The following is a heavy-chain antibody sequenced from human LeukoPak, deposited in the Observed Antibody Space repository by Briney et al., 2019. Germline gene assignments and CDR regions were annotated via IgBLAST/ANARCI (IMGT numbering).Heavy chain of an antibody. CDR1: GFTFDDYG. CDR3: AKESGYSSGWYSGYYFDY. D-gene: IGHD6-19*01. Sequence: GGSLRLSCAASGFTFDDYGMSWVRQAPGKGLEWVSAISGSGGSTYYADSVKGRFTISRDNSKNTLYLQMNSLRAEDTAVYYCAKESGYSSGWYSGYYFDYWGQGTLVTVSS. CDR2: ISGSGGST. J-gene: IGHJ4*02. V-gene: IGHV3-23*01.